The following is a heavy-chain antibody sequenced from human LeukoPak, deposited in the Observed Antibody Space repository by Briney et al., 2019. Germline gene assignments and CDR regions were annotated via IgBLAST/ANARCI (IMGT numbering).Heavy chain of an antibody. CDR2: IKRDGSEK. D-gene: IGHD3-22*01. J-gene: IGHJ5*02. CDR3: GRDLRTYYYDTSGQEP. CDR1: GFTFSTYW. V-gene: IGHV3-7*01. Sequence: PGGSLRLSCAASGFTFSTYWMSWVRQAPGKGLEWVANIKRDGSEKYYVDSVKGRFTISRDNAKNSLYLQMNSLRAEDTAVYYCGRDLRTYYYDTSGQEPWGQGTLVTVSS.